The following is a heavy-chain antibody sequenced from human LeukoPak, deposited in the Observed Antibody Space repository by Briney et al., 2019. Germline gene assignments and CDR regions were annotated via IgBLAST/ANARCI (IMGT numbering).Heavy chain of an antibody. CDR1: GYSFTAYY. Sequence: ASVKVSCKASGYSFTAYYIHWLRQAPGQGPEWMGWIKPDSGSSHYAQKFQGRVTMTRDTSSNSAYMDLTRLKSDDTAVYYCARARVPIAVAGLYYFDYWGQGALVTVSS. J-gene: IGHJ4*02. V-gene: IGHV1-2*02. CDR2: IKPDSGSS. D-gene: IGHD6-19*01. CDR3: ARARVPIAVAGLYYFDY.